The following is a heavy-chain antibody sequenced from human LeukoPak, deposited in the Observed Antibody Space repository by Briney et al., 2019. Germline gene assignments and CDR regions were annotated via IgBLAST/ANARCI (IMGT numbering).Heavy chain of an antibody. V-gene: IGHV5-51*01. D-gene: IGHD5-24*01. Sequence: GESLKISCKGTGDSFNTHWIAWVRQMPGRGLELMGVIYPEDSDTRYTPSFQGRVIISADKTINTAYLQWTSLKASDTAMYFCARHRDGYNRDWGQGTLVIVSS. J-gene: IGHJ4*02. CDR1: GDSFNTHW. CDR3: ARHRDGYNRD. CDR2: IYPEDSDT.